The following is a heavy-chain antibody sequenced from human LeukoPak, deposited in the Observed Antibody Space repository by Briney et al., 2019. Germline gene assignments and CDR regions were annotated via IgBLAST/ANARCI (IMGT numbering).Heavy chain of an antibody. D-gene: IGHD1/OR15-1a*01. CDR1: GFTLSRYS. Sequence: GGSLRLSCAASGFTLSRYSMNWVRQAPGKGLEWVSTISGSGTNTYYADSVKGRFTISRDNSKNTLYLQMNSLRADDTALYYCAKGPRALEHSTQRFDYWGQGTLVTASS. CDR3: AKGPRALEHSTQRFDY. J-gene: IGHJ4*02. V-gene: IGHV3-23*01. CDR2: ISGSGTNT.